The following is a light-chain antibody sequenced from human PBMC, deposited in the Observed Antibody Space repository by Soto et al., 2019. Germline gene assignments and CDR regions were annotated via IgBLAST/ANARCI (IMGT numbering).Light chain of an antibody. V-gene: IGKV3-11*01. CDR1: QRVGSD. CDR2: DIS. CDR3: QQRDSWPLT. J-gene: IGKJ4*01. Sequence: EIVLTQSPGTLSLSPGERATLSCRASQRVGSDLAWYQEKPGQAPRLLIFDISNRAAGIPARFSGSGSGTDFTLTISTLEPEDVAIYHCQQRDSWPLTFGGGTKVEIK.